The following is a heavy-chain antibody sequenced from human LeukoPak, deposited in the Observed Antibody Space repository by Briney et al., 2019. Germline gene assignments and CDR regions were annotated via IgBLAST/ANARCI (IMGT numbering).Heavy chain of an antibody. Sequence: GESLKISCQGSGYSFSTYWIAWVRQMPGKGLEYMGIIYPGDSDTRYSPSFQGQVTISVDKSISTAYVQWSILEASDTAMDYCARRAHSSSWYGLDIWGQGTTVTVSS. V-gene: IGHV5-51*01. CDR3: ARRAHSSSWYGLDI. CDR1: GYSFSTYW. CDR2: IYPGDSDT. D-gene: IGHD6-13*01. J-gene: IGHJ6*02.